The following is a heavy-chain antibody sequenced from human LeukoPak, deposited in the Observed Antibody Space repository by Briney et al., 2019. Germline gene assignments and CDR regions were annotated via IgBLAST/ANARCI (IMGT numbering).Heavy chain of an antibody. V-gene: IGHV4-31*03. Sequence: PSETLSLTCTVSGGSISSSSYYWGWIRQPPGKGLEWIGYIYYSGSTYYNPSLKSRVTISVDTSKNQFSLKLSSVTAADTAVYYCARAMEDIVVVPAPGQGYFDLWGRGTLVTVSS. CDR2: IYYSGST. CDR3: ARAMEDIVVVPAPGQGYFDL. D-gene: IGHD2-2*01. CDR1: GGSISSSSYY. J-gene: IGHJ2*01.